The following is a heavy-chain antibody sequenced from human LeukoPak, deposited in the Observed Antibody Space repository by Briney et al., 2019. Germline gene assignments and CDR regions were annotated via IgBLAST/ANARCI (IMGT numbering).Heavy chain of an antibody. CDR3: ARVRACTVTTCDYYYYYMDV. V-gene: IGHV3-30-3*01. CDR2: VSNDGSNK. Sequence: GGSLRLSCAASGFSFNNYAMHWVRQAPGKGLEWLAVVSNDGSNKYYADSVKGRFTISRDNAKNSLYLQMNSLRAEDTALYHCARVRACTVTTCDYYYYYMDVWGKGTTVTVSS. D-gene: IGHD4-17*01. CDR1: GFSFNNYA. J-gene: IGHJ6*03.